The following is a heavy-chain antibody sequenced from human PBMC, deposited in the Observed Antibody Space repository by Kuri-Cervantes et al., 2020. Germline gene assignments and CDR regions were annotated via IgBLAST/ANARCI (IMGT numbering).Heavy chain of an antibody. CDR3: AKLRIAVADTTDY. CDR1: GFTFTSFA. V-gene: IGHV3-23*01. J-gene: IGHJ4*02. Sequence: GGSLRLSCAASGFTFTSFAMSWVRQAPGKGLEWVASISGTGFTTYYADSVKGRFTISRDNSKNTLYLQMNSLRAEDTAVYYCAKLRIAVADTTDYWGQGTLVTVSS. CDR2: ISGTGFTT. D-gene: IGHD6-19*01.